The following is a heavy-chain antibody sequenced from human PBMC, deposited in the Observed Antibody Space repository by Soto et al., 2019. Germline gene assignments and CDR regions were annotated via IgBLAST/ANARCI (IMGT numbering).Heavy chain of an antibody. Sequence: ASVKASSKASVYTNTSNGIRWVLQAPGQGHEWMGWISAYNGNTNYAQKLQDRVTMTTDTSTSKTYMELRSLRSDDTFVYYSAQLLDTVVVITPVFHAFVIW. CDR2: ISAYNGNT. CDR1: VYTNTSNG. CDR3: AQLLDTVVVITPVFHAFVI. V-gene: IGHV1-18*01. J-gene: IGHJ3*02. D-gene: IGHD2-2*03.